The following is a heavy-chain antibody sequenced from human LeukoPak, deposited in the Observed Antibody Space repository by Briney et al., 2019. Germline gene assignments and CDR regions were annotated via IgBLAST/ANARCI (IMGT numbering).Heavy chain of an antibody. J-gene: IGHJ5*02. CDR2: ISSNGGST. CDR1: GFTFSSYA. V-gene: IGHV3-64*01. CDR3: ARGDWFDP. Sequence: QPGGSLRLSCAASGFTFSSYAMHWVCQAPGKGLEYVSAISSNGGSTYYANSVKGRFTISRDNSKNTLYLQMGSLRAEDMAVYYCARGDWFDPWGQGTLVTVSS.